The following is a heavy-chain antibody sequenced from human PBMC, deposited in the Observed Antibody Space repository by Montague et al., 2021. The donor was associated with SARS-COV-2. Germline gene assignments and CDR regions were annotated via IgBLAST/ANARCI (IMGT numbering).Heavy chain of an antibody. D-gene: IGHD3-22*01. Sequence: SETLSLTCAVYGGSFSGYYYCWIRQPPGKGLEWIGEINHSGSTNXNPSLKSRVTISVDTSKNQFSLKLSSVTAADTAVYYCARGPRITMIVVVITDIWFDPWGQGTLVTVSS. CDR3: ARGPRITMIVVVITDIWFDP. CDR1: GGSFSGYY. J-gene: IGHJ5*02. CDR2: INHSGST. V-gene: IGHV4-34*01.